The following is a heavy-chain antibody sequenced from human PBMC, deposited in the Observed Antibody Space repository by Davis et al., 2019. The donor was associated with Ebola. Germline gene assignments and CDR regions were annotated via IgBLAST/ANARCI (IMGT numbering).Heavy chain of an antibody. Sequence: PGGSLRLSCAASGFTFSSYGMHWVRQAPGKGLEWVAVISYDGSNKYYADSVKGRFTISRDNSKNTLYLQMNSLRAEDTAVYYCAKVGRKGLRFLEWYTKGYYCGMDVWGQETTVTVSS. CDR2: ISYDGSNK. V-gene: IGHV3-30*18. CDR1: GFTFSSYG. J-gene: IGHJ6*02. D-gene: IGHD3-3*01. CDR3: AKVGRKGLRFLEWYTKGYYCGMDV.